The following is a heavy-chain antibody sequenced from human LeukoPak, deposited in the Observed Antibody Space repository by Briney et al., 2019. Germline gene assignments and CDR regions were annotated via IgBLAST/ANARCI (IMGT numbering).Heavy chain of an antibody. J-gene: IGHJ4*02. CDR3: ASMVRGVNAYFDY. D-gene: IGHD3-10*01. Sequence: SETLSLTCTVSGGSISSYYWSWIRQPPGKGLVWIGYIYYSGSTNYNPSLKSRVTISVDTSKNQFSLKLSSVTAADTAVYYCASMVRGVNAYFDYWGQGTLVTVFS. V-gene: IGHV4-59*01. CDR1: GGSISSYY. CDR2: IYYSGST.